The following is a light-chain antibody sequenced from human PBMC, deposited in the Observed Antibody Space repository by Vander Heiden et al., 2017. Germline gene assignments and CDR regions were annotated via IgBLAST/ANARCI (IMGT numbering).Light chain of an antibody. Sequence: DIVLTQSPGTLSLSPGERATLSCMASQRVTSSFLAWYQQKPGQAPRPLIYGASNRATGIPDRFSGSGSGTDFTLTISRLEPEDFAVYYCQQFGASPWTFGQGTKVEIK. V-gene: IGKV3-20*01. J-gene: IGKJ1*01. CDR3: QQFGASPWT. CDR2: GAS. CDR1: QRVTSSF.